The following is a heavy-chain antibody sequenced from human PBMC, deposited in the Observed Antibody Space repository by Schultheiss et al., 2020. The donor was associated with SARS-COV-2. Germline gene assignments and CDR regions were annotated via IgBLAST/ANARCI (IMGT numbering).Heavy chain of an antibody. CDR1: GYTFTNYA. CDR3: ARGWSYPNDHHGMDV. J-gene: IGHJ6*02. V-gene: IGHV1-3*01. CDR2: IDAGNGNT. Sequence: ASVKVSCKASGYTFTNYAIHWVRQAPGQRLEWMGWIDAGNGNTKYSQKFQGRVTITRDTSASTAYMELSSLRSEDTAVYYCARGWSYPNDHHGMDVWGQGTTVTVSS. D-gene: IGHD3-10*01.